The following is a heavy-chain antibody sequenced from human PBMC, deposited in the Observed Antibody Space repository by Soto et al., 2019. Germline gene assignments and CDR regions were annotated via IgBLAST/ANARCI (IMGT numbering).Heavy chain of an antibody. J-gene: IGHJ4*02. V-gene: IGHV3-23*01. CDR1: GFTFSSYA. CDR2: ISGSGGST. CDR3: AIYGVVVVAATPLDFDY. Sequence: GGSLRLSCAASGFTFSSYAMSWVRQAPGKGLEWVSAISGSGGSTYYADSVKGRFTISRDNSKNTLYLQMNSLRAEDTAVYYCAIYGVVVVAATPLDFDYWGQGTLVTVSS. D-gene: IGHD2-15*01.